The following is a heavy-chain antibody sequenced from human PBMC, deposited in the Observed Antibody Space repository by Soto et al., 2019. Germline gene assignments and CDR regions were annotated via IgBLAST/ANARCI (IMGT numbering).Heavy chain of an antibody. CDR1: GVSISSGGYY. V-gene: IGHV4-31*01. CDR2: IYYSGKT. CDR3: ARDAGYYFDY. J-gene: IGHJ4*02. Sequence: QVQLQESGPGLVKPSQTLSLTCTISGVSISSGGYYWGWIRQHPEKGLEWIGYIYYSGKTYLNPSLKXXIXTXEDTSKNQISLNLNSVTAADTAVYYRARDAGYYFDYWGQGTLVTVSS.